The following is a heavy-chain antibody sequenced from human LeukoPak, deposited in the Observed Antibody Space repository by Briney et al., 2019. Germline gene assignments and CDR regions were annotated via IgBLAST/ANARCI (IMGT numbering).Heavy chain of an antibody. V-gene: IGHV4-59*01. CDR2: IYYSGST. CDR1: GGSISSYY. J-gene: IGHJ5*02. CDR3: AREWAAAGFDP. Sequence: SETLSLTCTVSGGSISSYYWSWIRQPPGKGLEGIGYIYYSGSTNYNPSLKSRVTISVDTSKNQFSLKLSSVTAADTAVYYCAREWAAAGFDPWGQGTLVTVSS. D-gene: IGHD6-13*01.